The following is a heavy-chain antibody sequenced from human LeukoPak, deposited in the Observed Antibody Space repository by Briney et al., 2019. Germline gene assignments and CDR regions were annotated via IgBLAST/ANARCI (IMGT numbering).Heavy chain of an antibody. CDR3: ATLHIVDTTLAG. J-gene: IGHJ4*01. V-gene: IGHV3-74*01. CDR2: ISSGGTSR. D-gene: IGHD5-18*01. CDR1: GFSFSEQW. Sequence: GGSLRLSCAASGFSFSEQWMHWVRQAPGKGLVWVSRISSGGTSRSYADSVEGRSTISRDNAKNTLYLQMDSLRDEDTAVYFCATLHIVDTTLAGWGHGTLVTVSS.